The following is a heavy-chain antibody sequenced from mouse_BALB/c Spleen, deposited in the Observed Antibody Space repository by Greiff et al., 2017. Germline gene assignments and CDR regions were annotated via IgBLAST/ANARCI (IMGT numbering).Heavy chain of an antibody. CDR3: ARHATYYSSYDYAMDY. CDR1: GFTFSSYY. CDR2: INSNGGST. V-gene: IGHV5-6-2*01. Sequence: EVMLVESGGGLVKLGGSLKLSCAASGFTFSSYYMSWVRQTPEKRLELVAAINSNGGSTYYPDTVKGRFTISRDNAKNTLYLQMSSLKSEDTALYYYARHATYYSSYDYAMDYWGQGTSVTVSS. D-gene: IGHD2-5*01. J-gene: IGHJ4*01.